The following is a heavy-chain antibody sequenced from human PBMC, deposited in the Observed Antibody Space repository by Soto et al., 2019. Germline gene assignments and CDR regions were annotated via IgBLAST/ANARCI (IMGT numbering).Heavy chain of an antibody. D-gene: IGHD6-13*01. CDR1: GFTFSSYS. V-gene: IGHV3-64D*08. CDR3: VKDTAAAGTPNDAFDI. Sequence: GGSLRLSCSASGFTFSSYSMHWVRQAPGKGLEYVSAISSNGGSTYYADSVKGRFTVSRDNSKNTLYLQMSSLRAEDTAVYYCVKDTAAAGTPNDAFDIWGQGTMVTVSS. CDR2: ISSNGGST. J-gene: IGHJ3*02.